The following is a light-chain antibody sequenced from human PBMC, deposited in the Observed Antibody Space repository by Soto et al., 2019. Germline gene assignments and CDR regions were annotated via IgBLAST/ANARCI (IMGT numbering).Light chain of an antibody. CDR3: AAWDDSLTGHYV. CDR2: SNN. Sequence: QSVLTQPPSASGTPGQRVSISCSGNSSNIGNNYVSWYQHLPGTAPKLLMYSNNQRPSRVPDRFSGSKSGTSAFLAIRGVRSEDEADYYCAAWDDSLTGHYVFRTGTKLTVL. J-gene: IGLJ1*01. V-gene: IGLV1-47*01. CDR1: SSNIGNNY.